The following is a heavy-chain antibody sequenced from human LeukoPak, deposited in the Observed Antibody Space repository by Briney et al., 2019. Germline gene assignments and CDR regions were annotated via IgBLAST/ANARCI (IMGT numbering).Heavy chain of an antibody. Sequence: GGSLKLSCAASGFTFSGSAMHWVRQASGKGLEWVGRIGSKANNYATEYVASVKGRFTISRDDSKNTAYLQMNSLKTEDTAVYYCTSRGFGELQKSYNYWGQGTLVTVSS. CDR2: IGSKANNYAT. CDR1: GFTFSGSA. V-gene: IGHV3-73*01. J-gene: IGHJ4*02. CDR3: TSRGFGELQKSYNY. D-gene: IGHD3-10*01.